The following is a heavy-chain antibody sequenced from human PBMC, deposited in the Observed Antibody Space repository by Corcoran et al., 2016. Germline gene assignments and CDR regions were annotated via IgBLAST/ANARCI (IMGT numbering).Heavy chain of an antibody. V-gene: IGHV1-69*06. CDR2: IIPIFGTA. CDR1: GGTFSSYA. D-gene: IGHD4-4*01. Sequence: QVQLVQSGAEVKKPGSSVKVSCKASGGTFSSYAISWVRQAPGQGLEWMGGIIPIFGTANYAQKFQGRVTITADKSTSTAYRELSSLRSEDTAVYYCATHDYSKDRWQYFQHWGQGTLVTVSS. CDR3: ATHDYSKDRWQYFQH. J-gene: IGHJ1*01.